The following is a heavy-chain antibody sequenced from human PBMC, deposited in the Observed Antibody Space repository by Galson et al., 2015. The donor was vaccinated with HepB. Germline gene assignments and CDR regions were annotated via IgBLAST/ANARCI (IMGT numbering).Heavy chain of an antibody. J-gene: IGHJ4*02. D-gene: IGHD2-8*01. Sequence: SLRLSCAGTGFTFSSYWMSWVRQAPGKGLEWVANIKQDGSEKYYVDSVKGRFTISRDNAKNSLSLQVNSLRAEDTAVYYCARISERNGVDFAYWGQVTLVTVSS. CDR1: GFTFSSYW. CDR2: IKQDGSEK. CDR3: ARISERNGVDFAY. V-gene: IGHV3-7*01.